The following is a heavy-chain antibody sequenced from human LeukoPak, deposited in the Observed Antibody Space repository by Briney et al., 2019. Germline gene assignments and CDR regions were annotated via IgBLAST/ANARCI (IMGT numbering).Heavy chain of an antibody. CDR1: GGSFSGYY. CDR2: FNHSGST. J-gene: IGHJ4*02. CDR3: ARSLFFHYGSGSYSPRSFDY. Sequence: PSETLSLTCAVYGGSFSGYYWNWIRQPPGKGLEWIGEFNHSGSTNYNPSLKSRVTISVDTSKNQFSLKLSSVTAADTAVYYCARSLFFHYGSGSYSPRSFDYWGQGTLVTVSS. D-gene: IGHD3-10*01. V-gene: IGHV4-34*01.